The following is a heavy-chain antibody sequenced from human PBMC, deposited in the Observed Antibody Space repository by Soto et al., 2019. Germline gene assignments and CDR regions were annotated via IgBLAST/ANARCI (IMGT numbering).Heavy chain of an antibody. V-gene: IGHV1-3*01. CDR1: GYTFTSYS. Sequence: ASVKVSCKASGYTFTSYSMHWVRHAPGQRLEWMGWINAGNGNTKYSQKFQGRVTITRDTSASTAYMELSSLRSEDTAVYYCARDQGYCSGGSCYHDAFDIWGQGTMVTVSS. J-gene: IGHJ3*02. D-gene: IGHD2-15*01. CDR3: ARDQGYCSGGSCYHDAFDI. CDR2: INAGNGNT.